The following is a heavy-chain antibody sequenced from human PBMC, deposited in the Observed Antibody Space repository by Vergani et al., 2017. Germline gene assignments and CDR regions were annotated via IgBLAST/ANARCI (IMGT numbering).Heavy chain of an antibody. CDR1: GGSFSGYY. CDR3: ARGRGLERRFWVYRTATYDGMDV. D-gene: IGHD1-1*01. Sequence: QVQLQQWGAGLLKPSETLSLTCAVYGGSFSGYYWSWIRQPPGKGLEWIGEINHSGSTNYNPSLKSRVTISVDTSKNQFSLKLSSVTAADTAVYYCARGRGLERRFWVYRTATYDGMDVWGQGTTVTVSS. V-gene: IGHV4-34*01. J-gene: IGHJ6*02. CDR2: INHSGST.